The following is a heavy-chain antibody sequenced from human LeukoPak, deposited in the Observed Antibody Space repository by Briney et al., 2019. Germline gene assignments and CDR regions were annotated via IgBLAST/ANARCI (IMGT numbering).Heavy chain of an antibody. D-gene: IGHD3-22*01. Sequence: PSETLSLTCTVSGGSISSSSYYWGWIRQPPGKGLEWIGSIYYSGSTYYNPSLKSRVTISVDTSKNQLSLKLSSVTAADTAVYYCARPYYYDSRIDPWGQGILVTVSS. CDR1: GGSISSSSYY. CDR2: IYYSGST. V-gene: IGHV4-39*01. J-gene: IGHJ5*02. CDR3: ARPYYYDSRIDP.